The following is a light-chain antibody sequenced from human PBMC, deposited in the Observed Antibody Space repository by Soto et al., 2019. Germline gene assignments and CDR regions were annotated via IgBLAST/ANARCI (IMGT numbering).Light chain of an antibody. CDR1: SSDVGGYNY. CDR2: DVN. J-gene: IGLJ1*01. Sequence: QSALTQPRSVSGSPGQSVTIPCTGTSSDVGGYNYVSWYQQHPGKAPKVLIYDVNQRPSGVPDRFSGSKSGNTASLTISGLQAEDEADYYCYSYAGDVNFVFGRGTKVTVL. CDR3: YSYAGDVNFV. V-gene: IGLV2-11*01.